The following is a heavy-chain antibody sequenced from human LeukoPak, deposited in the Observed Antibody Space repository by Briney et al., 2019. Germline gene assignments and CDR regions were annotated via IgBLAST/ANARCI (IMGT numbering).Heavy chain of an antibody. CDR1: GFTVSSNY. CDR3: ARSRDGALGY. J-gene: IGHJ4*02. D-gene: IGHD5-24*01. V-gene: IGHV3-53*01. Sequence: PGRSLRLSCAASGFTVSSNYMSWVRQAPGKGLEWVSVIYSGGSTYYADSVKGRFTISRDNSKNTLYLQMNSLRAEDTAVYYCARSRDGALGYWGQGTLVTVPS. CDR2: IYSGGST.